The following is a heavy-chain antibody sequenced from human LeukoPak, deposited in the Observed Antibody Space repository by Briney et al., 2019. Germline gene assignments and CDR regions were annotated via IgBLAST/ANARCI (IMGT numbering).Heavy chain of an antibody. Sequence: GASVKVSCKASGYTFTGYYMHWVRQAPGQGLEWMGRINPNSGVTNYAQKFQGRVTMTRDTSISTAYMELSRLRSDDTAVYYCARIAAAGKVYYYYMDVWGKGTTVTVSS. J-gene: IGHJ6*03. CDR1: GYTFTGYY. CDR3: ARIAAAGKVYYYYMDV. D-gene: IGHD6-13*01. CDR2: INPNSGVT. V-gene: IGHV1-2*06.